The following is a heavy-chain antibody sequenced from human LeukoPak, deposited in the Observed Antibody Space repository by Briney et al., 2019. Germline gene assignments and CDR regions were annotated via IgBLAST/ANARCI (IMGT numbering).Heavy chain of an antibody. CDR2: IKQDGSEK. Sequence: GGSLRLSCAASGFTFSSYWMSWVRQAPGKGLEWVANIKQDGSEKDYVDSVKGRFTISRDTAKNSLYLQMNSLRAEDTAVYYCARIKSQGVVVPLLRSTYYFDYWGQGTLVTVSS. CDR1: GFTFSSYW. J-gene: IGHJ4*02. D-gene: IGHD2-21*01. V-gene: IGHV3-7*01. CDR3: ARIKSQGVVVPLLRSTYYFDY.